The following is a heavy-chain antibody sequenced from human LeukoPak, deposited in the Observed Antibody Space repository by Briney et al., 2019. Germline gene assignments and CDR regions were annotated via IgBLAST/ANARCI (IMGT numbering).Heavy chain of an antibody. J-gene: IGHJ4*02. V-gene: IGHV3-23*01. D-gene: IGHD2-2*01. CDR3: ARRLVTAGITYCFDS. Sequence: GGSLRLSCAASGFTFSSYAMSWVRQAPEKGLEWVSTISSSGGSTYYADSVKGRFTISRDNSKSTLYLQMNGLTAEDTALYYCARRLVTAGITYCFDSWGQGTLVSVSS. CDR1: GFTFSSYA. CDR2: ISSSGGST.